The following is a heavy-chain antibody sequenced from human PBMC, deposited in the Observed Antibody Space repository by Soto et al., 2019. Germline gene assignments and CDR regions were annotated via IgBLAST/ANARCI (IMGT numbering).Heavy chain of an antibody. CDR2: IFHTGST. D-gene: IGHD7-27*01. Sequence: SETLSLTCAVSGYSISSGHSWGWIRQPPGKGLEWIGSIFHTGSTYYNPSLKSRVTLSVDTSKNQFSLKLSSVTAADTAVYFCATLTRLEGMDVWGQGTTVTFSS. J-gene: IGHJ6*02. CDR3: ATLTRLEGMDV. CDR1: GYSISSGHS. V-gene: IGHV4-38-2*01.